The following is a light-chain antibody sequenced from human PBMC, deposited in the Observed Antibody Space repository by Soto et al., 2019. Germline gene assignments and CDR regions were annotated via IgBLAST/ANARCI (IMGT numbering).Light chain of an antibody. Sequence: AIRMTHSPSSFSASTGDRVTITCLASQGISSYLAWYQQKPGKAPKLLIYAASTLQSGVPSRFNGIVSGTDFTLIFCCLHSEDFSTYDCQQYYSYPLTFGGGTKVDIK. CDR1: QGISSY. CDR2: AAS. CDR3: QQYYSYPLT. V-gene: IGKV1-8*01. J-gene: IGKJ4*01.